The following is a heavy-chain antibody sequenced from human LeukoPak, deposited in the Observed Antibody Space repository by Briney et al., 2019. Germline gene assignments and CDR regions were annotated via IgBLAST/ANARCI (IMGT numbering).Heavy chain of an antibody. V-gene: IGHV3-74*01. Sequence: PGGSLRLSCAASGFTFSSYWMHWARQTPEKGLMWVSRINDGGTYTAYADSVKGRFAVSRDNAENTLYLQMDSLTVEDTGLYYCVREIKIMGFRAFDYWGQGTPVTVSS. CDR1: GFTFSSYW. J-gene: IGHJ4*02. CDR2: INDGGTYT. D-gene: IGHD3-10*01. CDR3: VREIKIMGFRAFDY.